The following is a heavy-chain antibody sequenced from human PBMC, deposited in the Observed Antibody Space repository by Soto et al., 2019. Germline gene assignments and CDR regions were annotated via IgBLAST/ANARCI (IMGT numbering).Heavy chain of an antibody. Sequence: ASVKFSCKASGYTFTSYYMHWVRQAPGQGLEWMGIINPSGGSTSYAQKFQGRVTMTRDTSTSTVYMELSSLRSEDTAVYYCARGSYDILTGSPAPNNWFDPWGQGTLVTVSS. V-gene: IGHV1-46*01. CDR2: INPSGGST. D-gene: IGHD3-9*01. CDR3: ARGSYDILTGSPAPNNWFDP. CDR1: GYTFTSYY. J-gene: IGHJ5*02.